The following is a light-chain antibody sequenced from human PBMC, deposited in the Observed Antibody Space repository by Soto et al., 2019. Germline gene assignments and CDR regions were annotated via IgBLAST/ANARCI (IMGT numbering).Light chain of an antibody. Sequence: DIQMTQSPSTLSAIVGDRVTITCRASENIIKWLAWYQQKPGKAPNLLIYDASILESGVPSRFSGSGSGTEFTLTISSLQPDDFGTYYCQQYNSHYTFGQGTKLEIK. CDR3: QQYNSHYT. J-gene: IGKJ2*01. CDR2: DAS. CDR1: ENIIKW. V-gene: IGKV1-5*01.